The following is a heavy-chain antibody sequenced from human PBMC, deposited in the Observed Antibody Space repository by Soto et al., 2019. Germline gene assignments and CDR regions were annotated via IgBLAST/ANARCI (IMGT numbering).Heavy chain of an antibody. V-gene: IGHV3-48*03. D-gene: IGHD2-21*02. Sequence: EVQLVESGGGLVQPGGSLRLSCAASGFTFSSYEMNWVRQAPGKGLEWVSYISSSGSTIYYADSVKGRFTISRDNAKNSRYMQMNSLRAEDQAVYDCARGGAYCGGDCYSGTDYWGQGTLVTVSS. J-gene: IGHJ4*02. CDR1: GFTFSSYE. CDR3: ARGGAYCGGDCYSGTDY. CDR2: ISSSGSTI.